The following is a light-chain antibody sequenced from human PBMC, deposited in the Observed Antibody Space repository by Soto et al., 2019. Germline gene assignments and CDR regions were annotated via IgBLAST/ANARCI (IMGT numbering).Light chain of an antibody. CDR1: QSISSW. V-gene: IGKV1-5*01. Sequence: DIPMTQSPCTLSASVGDRVTITCRASQSISSWLAWYQQKPGKAPKLLIYDASSLESGVPSRFSGSGSGTEFTLTISSRQPDDFATYYCQQYNSYSGALTFGGGTKVEIK. CDR2: DAS. CDR3: QQYNSYSGALT. J-gene: IGKJ4*01.